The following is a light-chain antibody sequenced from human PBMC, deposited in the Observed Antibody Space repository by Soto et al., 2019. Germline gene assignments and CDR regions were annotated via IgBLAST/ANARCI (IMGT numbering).Light chain of an antibody. CDR2: RAS. CDR1: QSISSR. Sequence: DIQMTQSPSTLSASVGDRVTITCRASQSISSRLAWYQQKAGKAPKLLIYRASTLESGVPSRFSGSGSGTESTLTSSSLQHDYFATYCRQEYDGHCTFGQGTKLEIK. V-gene: IGKV1-5*03. CDR3: QEYDGHCT. J-gene: IGKJ2*02.